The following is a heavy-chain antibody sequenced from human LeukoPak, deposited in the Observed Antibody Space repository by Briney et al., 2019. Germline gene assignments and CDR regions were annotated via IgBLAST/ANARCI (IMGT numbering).Heavy chain of an antibody. D-gene: IGHD2-21*02. Sequence: PSETLSLTCTVSGGSISSYYWIWIRQPPGKGPEWIGYIYYTGSTNYNPSLKSRVTISVDTSKNQFSLKLSSVTAADTAVYYCARHGANVLGDFFDYWGQGTLVTVSS. CDR1: GGSISSYY. J-gene: IGHJ4*02. CDR2: IYYTGST. V-gene: IGHV4-59*01. CDR3: ARHGANVLGDFFDY.